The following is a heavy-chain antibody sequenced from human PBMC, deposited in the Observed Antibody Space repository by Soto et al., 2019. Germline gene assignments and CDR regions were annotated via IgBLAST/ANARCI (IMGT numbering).Heavy chain of an antibody. CDR1: GGSISSGDYY. CDR2: NYYSGST. D-gene: IGHD3-10*01. J-gene: IGHJ5*02. Sequence: QVQLQESGPGLVKPSQTLSLTCTVSGGSISSGDYYWSWIRQPPGKGLEWIGYNYYSGSTYYNPSIKSRVTISVDTSKNQFSLKLSSVTAADTAVYYCARGITMVRGVRSTNWFDPWGQGTLVTVSS. CDR3: ARGITMVRGVRSTNWFDP. V-gene: IGHV4-30-4*01.